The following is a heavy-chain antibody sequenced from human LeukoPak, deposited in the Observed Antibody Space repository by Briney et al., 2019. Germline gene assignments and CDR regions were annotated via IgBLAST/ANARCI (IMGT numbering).Heavy chain of an antibody. V-gene: IGHV4-34*01. D-gene: IGHD6-19*01. J-gene: IGHJ4*02. CDR2: INHSGST. CDR1: GFSGYA. Sequence: GSLRLSCAASGFSGYAMSWVRQAPGKGLEWIGEINHSGSTNYNPSLKSRVTISVDTSKNQFSLKLSSVTAADTAVYYCARGGSVAAHAYWGQGTLVTVSS. CDR3: ARGGSVAAHAY.